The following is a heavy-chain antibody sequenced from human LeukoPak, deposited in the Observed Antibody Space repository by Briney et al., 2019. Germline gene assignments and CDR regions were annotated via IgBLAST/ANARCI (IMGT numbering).Heavy chain of an antibody. D-gene: IGHD3-22*01. V-gene: IGHV3-11*01. CDR1: GFTFSDYS. CDR3: ARARGFYYDSSGLY. Sequence: KTGGSQRLFWAASGFTFSDYSMSWVRQAPGKCLGFLSFISSSGSTIYYADSVRGRFTTSRDNDKNSLSLQMNSLRAEDTAVYYCARARGFYYDSSGLYWGQGTLVSVSS. J-gene: IGHJ4*02. CDR2: ISSSGSTI.